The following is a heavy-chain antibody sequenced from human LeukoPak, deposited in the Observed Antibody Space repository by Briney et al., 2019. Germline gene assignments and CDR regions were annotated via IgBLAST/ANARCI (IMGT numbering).Heavy chain of an antibody. Sequence: GGSLRLSCAAPGFTFSSYAMHWVRQAPGKGLEWVAVISYDGSNKYYADSVKGRFTISRDNSKNTLYLQMNSLRAEDTAVYYCARDFALELRYFDWPTQGQPDYWGQGTLVTVSS. V-gene: IGHV3-30*04. J-gene: IGHJ4*02. CDR2: ISYDGSNK. CDR3: ARDFALELRYFDWPTQGQPDY. CDR1: GFTFSSYA. D-gene: IGHD3-9*01.